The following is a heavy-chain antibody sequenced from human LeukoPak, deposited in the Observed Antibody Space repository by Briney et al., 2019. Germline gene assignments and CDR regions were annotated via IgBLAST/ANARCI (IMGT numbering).Heavy chain of an antibody. Sequence: ASVKVSCKASGYTFTSYYMHWVRQAPGQGLEWMGIINPSGGSTSYAQKFQGRVTMTRDTSTSTVYMELSSLRSEDTAVYYCAREHDTPFSYYDYAWGSYRPFDYWGQGTLVTVSS. CDR2: INPSGGST. D-gene: IGHD3-16*02. CDR1: GYTFTSYY. CDR3: AREHDTPFSYYDYAWGSYRPFDY. J-gene: IGHJ4*02. V-gene: IGHV1-46*01.